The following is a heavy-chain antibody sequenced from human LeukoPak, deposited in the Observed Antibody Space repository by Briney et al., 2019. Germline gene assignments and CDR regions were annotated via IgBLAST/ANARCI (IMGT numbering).Heavy chain of an antibody. Sequence: PSETLSLTCTVSGGSISSSNYYWSWIRQPPGKGLEWIGEINHSGSTNYNPSLKSRVTISVDTSKNQFSLKLSSVTAADTAVYYCARGRLLWFGELLGNWFDPWGQGTLVTVSS. CDR2: INHSGST. CDR3: ARGRLLWFGELLGNWFDP. J-gene: IGHJ5*02. CDR1: GGSISSSNYY. V-gene: IGHV4-39*07. D-gene: IGHD3-10*01.